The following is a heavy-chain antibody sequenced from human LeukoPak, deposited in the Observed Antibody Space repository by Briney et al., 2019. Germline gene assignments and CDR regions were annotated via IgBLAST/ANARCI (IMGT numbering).Heavy chain of an antibody. D-gene: IGHD3-22*01. CDR1: GYTLTELS. V-gene: IGHV1-2*02. J-gene: IGHJ4*02. CDR2: INPSDGST. CDR3: ARAQWTYYYDSSGYYHEDY. Sequence: ASVKVSCKVSGYTLTELSMHWVRQAPGQGLEWIGIINPSDGSTSYAQKFQGRVAMTRDTSISTAYMELSRLRSDDTAVYYCARAQWTYYYDSSGYYHEDYWGQGTLVTVSS.